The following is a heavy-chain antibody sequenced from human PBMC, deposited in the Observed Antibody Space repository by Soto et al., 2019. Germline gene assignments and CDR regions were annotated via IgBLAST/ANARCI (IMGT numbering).Heavy chain of an antibody. CDR3: ASLDIVRATGISY. CDR2: INSDGSST. V-gene: IGHV3-74*01. CDR1: GFTFSSYW. J-gene: IGHJ1*01. D-gene: IGHD1-26*01. Sequence: VGSLRLSCAASGFTFSSYWMHWVRQAPGKGLVWVSRINSDGSSTSYADSVKGRFTISRDNAKNTLYLQMNSLRAEDTAVYYCASLDIVRATGISYWGQGTLVTLYS.